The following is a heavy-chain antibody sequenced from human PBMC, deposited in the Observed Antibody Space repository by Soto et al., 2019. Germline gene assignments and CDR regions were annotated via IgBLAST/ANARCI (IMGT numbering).Heavy chain of an antibody. Sequence: QVQLVQSGAEVKKPGSSVKVSCKASGGTFSSYAISWVRQDPGQGLEWMGGIIPIFGTANYAQKFQGRVTITADEATSTAYMELSSLRSEDTAVYYCARVRRASGSYRHYYYYGMDVWGQGTTVTVSS. CDR3: ARVRRASGSYRHYYYYGMDV. J-gene: IGHJ6*02. CDR2: IIPIFGTA. CDR1: GGTFSSYA. V-gene: IGHV1-69*01. D-gene: IGHD1-26*01.